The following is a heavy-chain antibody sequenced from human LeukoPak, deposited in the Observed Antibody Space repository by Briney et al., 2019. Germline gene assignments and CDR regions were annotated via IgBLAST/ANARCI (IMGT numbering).Heavy chain of an antibody. CDR1: GGSFSGYY. Sequence: KASETLSLTCAVYGGSFSGYYWSWIRQPPGKGLEWIGEINHSGSTNYNPSLKSRVTISVDTSKNQFSLKLSSVTAADTAVYYCARGRDHYGMDVWGQGTTVTVSS. J-gene: IGHJ6*02. V-gene: IGHV4-34*01. CDR3: ARGRDHYGMDV. D-gene: IGHD2-21*02. CDR2: INHSGST.